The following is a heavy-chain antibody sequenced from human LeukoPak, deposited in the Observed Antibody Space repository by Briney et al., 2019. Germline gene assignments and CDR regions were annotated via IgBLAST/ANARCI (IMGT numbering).Heavy chain of an antibody. J-gene: IGHJ6*02. CDR2: MNPNSGNT. CDR1: GYTFTSYD. D-gene: IGHD3-10*01. Sequence: GASVKVSCKASGYTFTSYDINWVRQATGQGLEWMGWMNPNSGNTGYAQKFQGRVTMTRNTSISTAYMELSSLRSEDTAVYYCARGALKYYYGSGSYTGYYYGMDVWGQGTTVTVSS. V-gene: IGHV1-8*01. CDR3: ARGALKYYYGSGSYTGYYYGMDV.